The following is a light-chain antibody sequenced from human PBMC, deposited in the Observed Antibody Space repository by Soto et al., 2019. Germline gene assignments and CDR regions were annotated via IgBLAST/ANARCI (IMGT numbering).Light chain of an antibody. V-gene: IGLV1-40*01. CDR3: CSYAGSRIFWV. CDR1: SSNIGAGFD. J-gene: IGLJ3*02. Sequence: QSVLTQPPSVSGAPGQRVTISCTGSSSNIGAGFDVHWYHQIAGTAPKLLIYGNSNRPSGVSARFSGSKSGSTASLTISGLQAEDEADYYCCSYAGSRIFWVFGGGTKLTVL. CDR2: GNS.